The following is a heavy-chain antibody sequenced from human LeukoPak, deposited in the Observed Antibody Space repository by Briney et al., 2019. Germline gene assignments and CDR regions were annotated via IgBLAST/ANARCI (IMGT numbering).Heavy chain of an antibody. D-gene: IGHD3-16*01. V-gene: IGHV5-51*01. CDR3: ARPQSVFDSSYNY. J-gene: IGHJ4*02. CDR1: GYSLTTYW. Sequence: GESLKISCKASGYSLTTYWIGWVRQMPGKGLEWMGIIDPGDSDTRYSPSFQGQVTISADKSINTAYLQWSSLKASDTAMYYCARPQSVFDSSYNYWGQGTLVTVSS. CDR2: IDPGDSDT.